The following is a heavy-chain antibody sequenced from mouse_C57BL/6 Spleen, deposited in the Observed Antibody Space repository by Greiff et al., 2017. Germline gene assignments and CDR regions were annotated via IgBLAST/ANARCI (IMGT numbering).Heavy chain of an antibody. Sequence: EVQVVESGPELVKPGASVKISCKASGYSFTGYYMNWVKQSPEKSLEWIGEINPSTGGTTYNQKFKAKATLTVDKSSSTAYMQLKSLTSEDSAVYYCARRWDYDYEGYFDVWGTGTTVTVSS. CDR3: ARRWDYDYEGYFDV. V-gene: IGHV1-42*01. CDR1: GYSFTGYY. D-gene: IGHD2-4*01. CDR2: INPSTGGT. J-gene: IGHJ1*03.